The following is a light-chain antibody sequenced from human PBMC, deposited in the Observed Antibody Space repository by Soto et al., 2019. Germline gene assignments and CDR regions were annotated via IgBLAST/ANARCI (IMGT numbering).Light chain of an antibody. CDR3: QQYYPYPCT. Sequence: DIQMTQSPSTLSASVGDRVTITCRASQSISSWLAWYQQRPGKAPKLLIYKASNLESGVPSRFSGSGSGTELTLTISSLHHDDLATYYCQQYYPYPCTFGPGTKVETK. CDR1: QSISSW. V-gene: IGKV1-5*03. CDR2: KAS. J-gene: IGKJ1*01.